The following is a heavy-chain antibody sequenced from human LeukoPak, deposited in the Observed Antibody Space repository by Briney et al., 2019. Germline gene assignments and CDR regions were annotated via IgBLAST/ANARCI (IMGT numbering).Heavy chain of an antibody. V-gene: IGHV4-59*01. J-gene: IGHJ2*01. CDR2: IHNTGTT. CDR3: ARGTSYYDSSGNSYWAYFDF. D-gene: IGHD3-22*01. Sequence: SETLSLTCTVSGGPIWNYYWTWIRQSPAKGLEWIAYIHNTGTTNYSPSLRSRATISLDTSRNQFSLKLSSVTAADTALYYCARGTSYYDSSGNSYWAYFDFWGRGTLVTVSS. CDR1: GGPIWNYY.